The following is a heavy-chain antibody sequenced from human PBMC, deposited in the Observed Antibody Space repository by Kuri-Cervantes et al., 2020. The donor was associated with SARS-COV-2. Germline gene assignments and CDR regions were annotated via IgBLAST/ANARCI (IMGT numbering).Heavy chain of an antibody. CDR3: ARGGGYQLLSDDAFYI. J-gene: IGHJ3*02. Sequence: GSLRLSCTVSGGSISSNSYYRGLIRQPPRKGLEWIGSIYYSGSTYYNPSLKSRVTISVDTSKNQFSLKLSSVTAEDTAVYYCARGGGYQLLSDDAFYIWGQGTMVTVSS. V-gene: IGHV4-39*07. CDR1: GGSISSNSYY. CDR2: IYYSGST. D-gene: IGHD2-2*01.